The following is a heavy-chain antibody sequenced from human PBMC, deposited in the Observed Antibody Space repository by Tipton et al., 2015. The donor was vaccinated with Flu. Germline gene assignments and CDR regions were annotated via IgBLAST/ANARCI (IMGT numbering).Heavy chain of an antibody. Sequence: SLRLSCRGSGFSFDVYALSWVRQAPGKGLEWVATISYDGRNKDYADSVKGRFTISRDNARNSLYLQMNSLRAEDTAVYHCARFAGGPWGQGTLVTVSS. CDR2: ISYDGRNK. V-gene: IGHV3-30*04. D-gene: IGHD3-16*01. CDR3: ARFAGGP. J-gene: IGHJ5*02. CDR1: GFSFDVYA.